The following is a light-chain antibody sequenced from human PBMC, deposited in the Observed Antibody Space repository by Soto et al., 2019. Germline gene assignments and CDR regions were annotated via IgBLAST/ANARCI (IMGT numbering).Light chain of an antibody. CDR2: SAS. J-gene: IGKJ5*01. CDR3: QQLNSYPQT. Sequence: DIQMTHSPSSLSASVGARVTITCRASQNISSYLAWYQQKPGKAPKLLVYSASTLQSGVPSRFSGSGSGPDFTLTISSLQPEDSATYFCQQLNSYPQTFGQGTRLEIK. CDR1: QNISSY. V-gene: IGKV1-9*01.